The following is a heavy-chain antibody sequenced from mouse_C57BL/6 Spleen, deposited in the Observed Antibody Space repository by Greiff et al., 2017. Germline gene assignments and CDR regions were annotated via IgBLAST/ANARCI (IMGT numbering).Heavy chain of an antibody. D-gene: IGHD1-1*01. CDR2: ISSGSSNI. CDR3: ARGLRCAMGY. Sequence: EVLLVESGGGLVKPGGSLKLSCAASGFTFSDYGMHWVRQAPEKGLEWVAYISSGSSNIYYADTVKGRFTISRDNAKSTLFLQMTSLRSEDTAMYYCARGLRCAMGYWGQGTSVTVSS. CDR1: GFTFSDYG. V-gene: IGHV5-17*01. J-gene: IGHJ4*01.